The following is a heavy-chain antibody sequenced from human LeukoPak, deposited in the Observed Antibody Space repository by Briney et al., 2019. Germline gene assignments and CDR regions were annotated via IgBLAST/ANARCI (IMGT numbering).Heavy chain of an antibody. CDR1: GFTFSSYW. CDR2: IKRDGSEK. Sequence: GGSLRLSCAASGFTFSSYWMSWVRQAPGKGLEGVANIKRDGSEKYYVDSVKGRFTISRDNAKNSLYLQMNSLRAEDTAVYYCARIGITMKAFDYWGQGTLVTVSS. J-gene: IGHJ4*02. D-gene: IGHD3-22*01. CDR3: ARIGITMKAFDY. V-gene: IGHV3-7*01.